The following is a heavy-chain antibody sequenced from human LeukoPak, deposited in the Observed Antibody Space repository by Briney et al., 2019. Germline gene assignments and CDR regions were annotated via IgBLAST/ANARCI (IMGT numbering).Heavy chain of an antibody. CDR2: IYYSGST. Sequence: PSETLSLTCTVSGGSISSSNYYWGWIRQPPGKGLEWIGSIYYSGSTYYIPSLKSRVTISVDTSKNQFSLKLSSVTAADTAVYYCARGRNRWSYYGSGSYSWFDPWGQGTLVTVSS. J-gene: IGHJ5*02. CDR1: GGSISSSNYY. V-gene: IGHV4-39*01. D-gene: IGHD3-10*01. CDR3: ARGRNRWSYYGSGSYSWFDP.